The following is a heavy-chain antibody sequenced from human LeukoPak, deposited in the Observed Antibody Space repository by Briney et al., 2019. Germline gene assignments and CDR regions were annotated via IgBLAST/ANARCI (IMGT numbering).Heavy chain of an antibody. CDR2: INHSGST. D-gene: IGHD3-22*01. CDR3: ARGARRIYYYDSIPLCFDY. V-gene: IGHV4-34*01. J-gene: IGHJ4*02. CDR1: GGSFSGYY. Sequence: SETLSLTCAVYGGSFSGYYWSWIRQPPGKGLEWIGEINHSGSTNYNPSLKSRVTISVDTSKNQFSLKLSSVTAADTAVYYCARGARRIYYYDSIPLCFDYWGQGTLVTVSS.